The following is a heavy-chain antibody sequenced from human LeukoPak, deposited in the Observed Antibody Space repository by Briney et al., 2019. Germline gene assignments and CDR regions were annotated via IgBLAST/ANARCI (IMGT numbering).Heavy chain of an antibody. CDR3: VRMGRYGDYDY. D-gene: IGHD4-17*01. CDR2: MKQDGNEK. V-gene: IGHV3-7*01. Sequence: GGSLRLSCAASGFTFSSYWMSWVRQAPGKGLEWVANMKQDGNEKYYVDSVKGRFTISRDNAKNSLYLQMNSRRAEDTAVYYCVRMGRYGDYDYWGQGTLVTVSS. CDR1: GFTFSSYW. J-gene: IGHJ4*02.